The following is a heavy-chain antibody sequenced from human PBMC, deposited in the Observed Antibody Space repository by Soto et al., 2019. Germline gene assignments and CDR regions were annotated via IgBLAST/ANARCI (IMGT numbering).Heavy chain of an antibody. D-gene: IGHD2-15*01. J-gene: IGHJ5*02. CDR2: ISGSGGGT. CDR1: GFTFSSYA. CDR3: AKGGASGYDPRA. V-gene: IGHV3-23*01. Sequence: HPGGSLRLSCAASGFTFSSYAMSWVRQAPGKGLEWVSAISGSGGGTYYADSVKGRFTISRDNSKNTLYLQMNSLRAEDTAVYYCAKGGASGYDPRAWGQGTLVTVSS.